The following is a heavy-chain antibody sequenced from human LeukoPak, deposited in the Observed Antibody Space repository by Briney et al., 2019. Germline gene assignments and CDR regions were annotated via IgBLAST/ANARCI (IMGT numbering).Heavy chain of an antibody. CDR3: AKSITFGGVIVPLDY. CDR1: VGTFSSYA. D-gene: IGHD3-16*02. V-gene: IGHV1-69*13. Sequence: ASVTLSFTSSVGTFSSYAISWVRQAPGQGLEWMGGIIPIFGTANYAQKFQGRVTITAEESTRKAYMELSSLRSEDTAVYYCAKSITFGGVIVPLDYWGQGTLVTVSS. J-gene: IGHJ4*02. CDR2: IIPIFGTA.